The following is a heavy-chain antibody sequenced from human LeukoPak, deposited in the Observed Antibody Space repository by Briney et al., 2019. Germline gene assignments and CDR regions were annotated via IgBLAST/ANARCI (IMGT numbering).Heavy chain of an antibody. Sequence: GGSLRLSCAASGXTFSSYGMHWVRQAPGKGQEWVAVISYDGSNKYYADSVKGRFTISRDNSKNTLYLQMNSLSIEDTAVYYCANGETSRFDYWGQGTLVTVSS. CDR1: GXTFSSYG. V-gene: IGHV3-30*18. D-gene: IGHD2-2*01. CDR3: ANGETSRFDY. CDR2: ISYDGSNK. J-gene: IGHJ4*02.